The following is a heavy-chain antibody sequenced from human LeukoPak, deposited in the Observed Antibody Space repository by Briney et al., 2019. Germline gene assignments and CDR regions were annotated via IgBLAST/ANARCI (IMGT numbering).Heavy chain of an antibody. Sequence: GRSLRLSCAASGFTFSSYAMHWVRQAPGKGLEWVAVISYDGSNKYYADSVKGRFTISRDNSKNTLYLQMNSLRAEDTAVYYCARGATINDFTLHYWGQGTLVTVSS. CDR3: ARGATINDFTLHY. D-gene: IGHD5-12*01. V-gene: IGHV3-30*01. CDR2: ISYDGSNK. J-gene: IGHJ4*02. CDR1: GFTFSSYA.